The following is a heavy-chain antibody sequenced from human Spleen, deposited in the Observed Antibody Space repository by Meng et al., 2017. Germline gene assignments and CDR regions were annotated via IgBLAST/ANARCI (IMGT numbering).Heavy chain of an antibody. J-gene: IGHJ4*02. D-gene: IGHD3-16*01. CDR1: GFTFSDYY. V-gene: IGHV3-11*04. Sequence: GESVKISCAASGFTFSDYYMSWIRQAPGKGLEWVSYISRSGSATYYADSVKGRFTISRDNSKNTVFLQINSLRVEDTAVYYCARSPIDKYDLSALPLDYWGQGTLVTVSS. CDR3: ARSPIDKYDLSALPLDY. CDR2: ISRSGSAT.